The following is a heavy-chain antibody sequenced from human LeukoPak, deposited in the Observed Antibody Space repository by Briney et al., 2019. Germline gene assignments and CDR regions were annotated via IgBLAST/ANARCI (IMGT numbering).Heavy chain of an antibody. CDR2: ISSSSSYT. D-gene: IGHD6-19*01. CDR3: ARGQIAVAGTPRRPPDY. V-gene: IGHV3-11*06. J-gene: IGHJ4*02. Sequence: GGALRLSCAASGFTCSDYYMSWIRQAPGEGLEWGSYISSSSSYTNYADSVKGRFTISRDNAKNSLYLQMNSLRAEDTAVYYCARGQIAVAGTPRRPPDYWGQGTLVTVSS. CDR1: GFTCSDYY.